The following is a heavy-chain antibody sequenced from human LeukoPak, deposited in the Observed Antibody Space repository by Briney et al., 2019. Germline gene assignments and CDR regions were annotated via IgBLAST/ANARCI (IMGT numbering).Heavy chain of an antibody. CDR1: GGSISTYY. CDR3: ARVLRGGLEYFDY. V-gene: IGHV4-59*12. Sequence: SETLSLTGTVPGGSISTYYWSWIRQPPGKGLEWIGYIYHSGSTNYNPSLKSRVTISVDTSKNQFSLKLSSVTAADTAVYYCARVLRGGLEYFDYWGQGILVTVSS. J-gene: IGHJ4*02. CDR2: IYHSGST.